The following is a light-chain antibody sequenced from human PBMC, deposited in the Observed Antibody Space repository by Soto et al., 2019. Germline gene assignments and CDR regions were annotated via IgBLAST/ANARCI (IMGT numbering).Light chain of an antibody. CDR2: DVS. Sequence: QSALTQPASVSASPGQSITISCTGTSSDVGYYDYVSWYQEHPGKAPKLMIYDVSNRPSGVSDRFSGSKSGNTASLSISGLQAEDEADYYCSSYTTSNTLVFGSGTKLTVL. CDR3: SSYTTSNTLV. J-gene: IGLJ1*01. V-gene: IGLV2-14*01. CDR1: SSDVGYYDY.